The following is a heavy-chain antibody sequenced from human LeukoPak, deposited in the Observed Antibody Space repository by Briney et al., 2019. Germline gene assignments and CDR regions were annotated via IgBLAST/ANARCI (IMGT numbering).Heavy chain of an antibody. CDR1: GGSISSSSYY. Sequence: SETLSLTCTVSGGSISSSSYYWGWIRQPPGKGLEWIGSIYYSGSTYYNPSPKSRVTISVDTSKNQFSLKLSSVTAADTAVYYCARDCSLYSSGWYYYYYYMDVWGKGTTVTVSS. J-gene: IGHJ6*03. CDR2: IYYSGST. D-gene: IGHD6-19*01. CDR3: ARDCSLYSSGWYYYYYYMDV. V-gene: IGHV4-39*07.